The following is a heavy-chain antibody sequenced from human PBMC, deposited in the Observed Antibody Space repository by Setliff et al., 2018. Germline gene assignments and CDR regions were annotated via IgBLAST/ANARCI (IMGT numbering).Heavy chain of an antibody. J-gene: IGHJ6*02. Sequence: SETLSLTCTVSGGSISSSFYYWGWIRQPPGKGLEWMGSIYYSGSTYYNPSLKSRVTISVDTSKKQFSLKLSSVTAADTAVYYCARVSGMGSPPYYYYYYGMDVCGQGTTVTVSS. CDR2: IYYSGST. CDR1: GGSISSSFYY. CDR3: ARVSGMGSPPYYYYYYGMDV. D-gene: IGHD6-25*01. V-gene: IGHV4-39*07.